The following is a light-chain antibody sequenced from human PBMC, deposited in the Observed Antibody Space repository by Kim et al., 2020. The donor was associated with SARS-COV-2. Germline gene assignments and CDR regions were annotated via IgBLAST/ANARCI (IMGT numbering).Light chain of an antibody. Sequence: VSPGERVPLSCRASQSLDNNLAWYQHKPGQAPRLLIYGASARASDIPARFSGSGSGTEFTLTISGLQSEDFAFYYCQQYNNWPVYTFGQGTKLEI. V-gene: IGKV3-15*01. J-gene: IGKJ2*01. CDR3: QQYNNWPVYT. CDR1: QSLDNN. CDR2: GAS.